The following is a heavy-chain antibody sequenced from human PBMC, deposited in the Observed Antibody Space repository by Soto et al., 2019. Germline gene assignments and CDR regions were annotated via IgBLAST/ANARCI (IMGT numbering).Heavy chain of an antibody. CDR2: IYYSGST. CDR3: ARLGRGVVIIRPY. J-gene: IGHJ4*02. V-gene: IGHV4-39*01. Sequence: QLQLQESGPGLVKPSETLSLTCTVSGGSISSSSYYWGWIRQPPGKGLEWIGSIYYSGSTYYNPSLKSRVTISVDTSKNQFSLKLSSVTAADTAVYYCARLGRGVVIIRPYWGQGTLVTVSS. CDR1: GGSISSSSYY. D-gene: IGHD3-3*01.